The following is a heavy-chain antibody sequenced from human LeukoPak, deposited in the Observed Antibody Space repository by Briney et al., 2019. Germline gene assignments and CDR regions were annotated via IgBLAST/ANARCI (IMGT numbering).Heavy chain of an antibody. CDR2: ISGSGGST. CDR1: GFTFSSYA. CDR3: ARGYSSSWYLDAFDI. D-gene: IGHD6-13*01. Sequence: GGSLRLSCAASGFTFSSYAMSWVRQAPGKGLEWVSDISGSGGSTYYADSVKGRFTISRENAKNSLYLQMNSLRAGDTAVYYCARGYSSSWYLDAFDIWGQGTMVTVSS. J-gene: IGHJ3*02. V-gene: IGHV3-23*01.